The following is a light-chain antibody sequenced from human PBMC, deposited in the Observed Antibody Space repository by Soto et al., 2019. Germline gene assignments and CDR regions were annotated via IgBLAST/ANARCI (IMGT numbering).Light chain of an antibody. CDR3: FSYTTSSTLV. CDR2: EVN. V-gene: IGLV2-14*01. CDR1: SSDVGGYNY. Sequence: QSALTQPASVSGSPGQSITISCTGTSSDVGGYNYVSWYQQHPAKAPKLMIYEVNNRPSGVSHRFSGSKSANTASLTISGLQAEDEADYYCFSYTTSSTLVFGGGTKVTVL. J-gene: IGLJ3*02.